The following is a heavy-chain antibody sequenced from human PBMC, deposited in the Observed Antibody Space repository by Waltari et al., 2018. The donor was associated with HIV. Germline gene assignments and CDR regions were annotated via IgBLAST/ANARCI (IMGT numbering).Heavy chain of an antibody. CDR2: IKYDGSSA. Sequence: EVQLVESGGGLVQPGGSLGLSCPATGLIFSSYWLHWVRQVPGKGLVWVSRIKYDGSSATYADSVKGRFTISRDNAKKTLYLQMNSLRAEDTAVYYCARVEVVISSPWYWYFDLWGRGTLVTVSS. J-gene: IGHJ2*01. D-gene: IGHD3-3*01. CDR1: GLIFSSYW. CDR3: ARVEVVISSPWYWYFDL. V-gene: IGHV3-74*01.